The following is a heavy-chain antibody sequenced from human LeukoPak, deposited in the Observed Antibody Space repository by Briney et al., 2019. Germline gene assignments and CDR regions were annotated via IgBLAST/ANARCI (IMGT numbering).Heavy chain of an antibody. V-gene: IGHV1-18*01. CDR3: ARDGGGNSPFDY. CDR1: GYTFTSYG. CDR2: ISAYNGNT. Sequence: ASVTVSFTASGYTFTSYGISWVRQAPGQGLEWMGWISAYNGNTNYAQKLQGRVTMTTDTSTSTAYMELRSLRSDDTAVYYCARDGGGNSPFDYWGQGTLVTVSS. D-gene: IGHD4-23*01. J-gene: IGHJ4*02.